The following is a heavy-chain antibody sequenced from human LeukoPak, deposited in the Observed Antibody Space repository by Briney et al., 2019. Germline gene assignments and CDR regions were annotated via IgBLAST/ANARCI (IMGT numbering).Heavy chain of an antibody. J-gene: IGHJ4*02. CDR3: ASPYDFWSGYIEPVRGDF. CDR1: GFTFSRYA. D-gene: IGHD3-3*01. V-gene: IGHV3-30-3*01. Sequence: PGRSLRLSCAASGFTFSRYAMHWVRQAPGKGLEWVAVISYDGGNKFYADSVKGRFTISRDNSKNTLYLQMNTLRAEDTAVYYCASPYDFWSGYIEPVRGDFWGQGTLVTVSS. CDR2: ISYDGGNK.